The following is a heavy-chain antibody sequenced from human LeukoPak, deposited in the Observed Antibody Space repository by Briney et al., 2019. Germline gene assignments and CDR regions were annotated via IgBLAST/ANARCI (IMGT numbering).Heavy chain of an antibody. J-gene: IGHJ4*02. Sequence: GASVKVSCKASGYTFTSYDIKWVRQATGQGLEWMGWMNPNSGTTGYAQKFQGRVTITRNTSISTAYMELSSLRSEDTAVYYCARGIKHSSSWYSWGQGTLVTVSS. CDR2: MNPNSGTT. CDR3: ARGIKHSSSWYS. CDR1: GYTFTSYD. V-gene: IGHV1-8*03. D-gene: IGHD6-13*01.